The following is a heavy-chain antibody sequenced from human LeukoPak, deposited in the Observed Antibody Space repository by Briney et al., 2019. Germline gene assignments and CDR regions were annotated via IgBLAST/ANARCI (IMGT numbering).Heavy chain of an antibody. V-gene: IGHV4-34*01. CDR2: INHCGSI. J-gene: IGHJ5*02. D-gene: IGHD2-2*01. CDR3: ARGGRGVPVARRFDPGNWFDL. Sequence: PSETLSLTCAVSGGSLSAFSWTWIRQPPGKGLEWIGEINHCGSINYNPSLKSRVTMSVDTSKNQFSLRLSSVTAADTAVYYCARGGRGVPVARRFDPGNWFDLWGQGTLITVSS. CDR1: GGSLSAFS.